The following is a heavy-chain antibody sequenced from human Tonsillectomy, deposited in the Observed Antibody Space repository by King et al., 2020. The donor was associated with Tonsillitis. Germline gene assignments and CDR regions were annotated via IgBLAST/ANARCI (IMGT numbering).Heavy chain of an antibody. Sequence: QLVESGAEVKNPGASLNVSGMASGYTFTGYYMPGVRQAPEQGLVWMGWINPNIGGTNYAQKFRGRVTMTRDTSISTAYMEGSRLGSDDTAVYFCGRVIWESGSYRLDYWGQGTLVTVSS. V-gene: IGHV1-2*02. D-gene: IGHD1-26*01. CDR3: GRVIWESGSYRLDY. CDR2: INPNIGGT. CDR1: GYTFTGYY. J-gene: IGHJ4*02.